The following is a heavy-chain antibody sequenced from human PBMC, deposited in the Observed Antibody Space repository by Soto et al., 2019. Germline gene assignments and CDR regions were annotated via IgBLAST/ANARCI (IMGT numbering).Heavy chain of an antibody. CDR3: ASLDYYYYYGMDV. CDR1: GGSISSGGYY. CDR2: IYYSGST. Sequence: SETLSLTCTVSGGSISSGGYYWSWIRQHPGKGLEWIGYIYYSGSTYYNPSLKSRVTISVDTSKNQFSLKLSSVTAADTAVYYCASLDYYYYYGMDVWGQGTTVTVSS. V-gene: IGHV4-31*03. J-gene: IGHJ6*02.